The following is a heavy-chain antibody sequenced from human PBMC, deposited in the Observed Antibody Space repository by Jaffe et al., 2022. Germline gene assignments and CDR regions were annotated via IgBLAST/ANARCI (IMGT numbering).Heavy chain of an antibody. CDR2: LRNDGTSD. V-gene: IGHV3-30*02. CDR1: GFTFSNFG. J-gene: IGHJ4*02. D-gene: IGHD3-10*01. Sequence: QVQLVESGGGVVQPGGSLRFSCAASGFTFSNFGMHWVRQAPGKGLEWVAFLRNDGTSDYYADSVKGRFTISRDISKNTLYLQMDSLTVEDTAVYYCAKDGPNYGPGPYYFDYWGQGVLVTVSS. CDR3: AKDGPNYGPGPYYFDY.